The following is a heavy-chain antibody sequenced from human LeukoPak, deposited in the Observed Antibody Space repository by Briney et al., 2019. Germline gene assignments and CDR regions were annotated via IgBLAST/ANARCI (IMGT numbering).Heavy chain of an antibody. CDR3: ARVEYDGIAAAGSLDY. V-gene: IGHV4-59*01. Sequence: SETLSLTCTVSGGSISSYYWSWIRQPPGKGLEWIGYIYYSGSTNYNPSLKSRVTISVDTSKNQFSLKLGSVTAADTAVYYCARVEYDGIAAAGSLDYWGQGILVTVSS. D-gene: IGHD6-13*01. J-gene: IGHJ4*02. CDR2: IYYSGST. CDR1: GGSISSYY.